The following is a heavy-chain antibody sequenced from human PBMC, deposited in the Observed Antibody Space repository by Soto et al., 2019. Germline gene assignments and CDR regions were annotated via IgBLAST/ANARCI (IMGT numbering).Heavy chain of an antibody. CDR1: GFTFNNYN. D-gene: IGHD2-2*01. J-gene: IGHJ3*02. Sequence: GGSLRLSCAASGFTFNNYNMNWVRQAPGKGLEWVSSISDSRTYIYYADSVKGRFTISRDDAKNSLYLQMNSLRAEDTAVYYCARGQYQLIDCRVYAWDIWGQGNVDTGS. CDR3: ARGQYQLIDCRVYAWDI. V-gene: IGHV3-21*01. CDR2: ISDSRTYI.